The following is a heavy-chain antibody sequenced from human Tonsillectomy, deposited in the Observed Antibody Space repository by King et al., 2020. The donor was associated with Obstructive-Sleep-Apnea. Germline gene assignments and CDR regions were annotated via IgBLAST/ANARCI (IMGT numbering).Heavy chain of an antibody. CDR1: GFSFSTYW. Sequence: VQLVESGGGLVRPGGSLRLSCAASGFSFSTYWMTWVRQAPGKGLEWVANIRQDGTEMYYVDSVKGRFTISRDNAKNSLYLQMNSLRAEDTAVYYCARENDNDTYGYSHYFDYWGQGTLVTVPS. V-gene: IGHV3-7*03. CDR2: IRQDGTEM. CDR3: ARENDNDTYGYSHYFDY. D-gene: IGHD5-18*01. J-gene: IGHJ4*02.